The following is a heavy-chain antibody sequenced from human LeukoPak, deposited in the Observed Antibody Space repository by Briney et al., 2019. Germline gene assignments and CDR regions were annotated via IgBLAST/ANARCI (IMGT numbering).Heavy chain of an antibody. CDR2: INHSGST. CDR3: ARAPNCSGGSCYSNWFDP. CDR1: GGSFSGYY. Sequence: SETLSLTCAVYGGSFSGYYWSWIRQPPGKGLEWIGEINHSGSTNYNPSLKSRVTISVDKSKNQFSLKLSSVTAADTAVYYCARAPNCSGGSCYSNWFDPWGQGTLVTVSS. D-gene: IGHD2-15*01. V-gene: IGHV4-34*01. J-gene: IGHJ5*02.